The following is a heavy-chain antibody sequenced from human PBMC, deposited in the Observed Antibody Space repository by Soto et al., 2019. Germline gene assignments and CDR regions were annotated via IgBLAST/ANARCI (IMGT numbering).Heavy chain of an antibody. V-gene: IGHV1-69*13. D-gene: IGHD6-19*01. CDR2: IIPIFGTA. CDR1: GGTFTSYA. CDR3: ARTHYSSGWYWFDP. J-gene: IGHJ5*02. Sequence: GASVKVSCKASGGTFTSYAISWVRQAPGQGLEWMGGIIPIFGTANYAQKFQGRVTITADESTSTAYMELSSLRSEDTAVYYCARTHYSSGWYWFDPWGQGTLVTVSS.